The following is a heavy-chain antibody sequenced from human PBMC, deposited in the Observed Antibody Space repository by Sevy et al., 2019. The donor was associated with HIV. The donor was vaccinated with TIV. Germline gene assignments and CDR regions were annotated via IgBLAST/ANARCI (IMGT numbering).Heavy chain of an antibody. CDR2: IIPIFGTA. CDR3: ARGGLYYDFWSGHKTYYYGMDV. D-gene: IGHD3-3*01. CDR1: GGTFSSYA. Sequence: ASVKVSCKDSGGTFSSYAISWVRQAPGQGLEWMGGIIPIFGTANYAQKFQGRVTIIADESTSKAYMELSSLRSEDTAVYYCARGGLYYDFWSGHKTYYYGMDVWGQGTTVTVSS. J-gene: IGHJ6*02. V-gene: IGHV1-69*13.